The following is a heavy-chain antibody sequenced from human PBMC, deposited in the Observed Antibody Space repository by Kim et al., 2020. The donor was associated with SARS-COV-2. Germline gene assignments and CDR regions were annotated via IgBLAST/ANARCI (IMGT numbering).Heavy chain of an antibody. CDR2: IGGSGINT. V-gene: IGHV3-23*01. Sequence: GGSLRLSCAASGFTFKIYAMIWFRQAPGKGLEWVAAIGGSGINTYYADSVKGRFTISRDNSNNTLYLQMNSLRVEDTAVYYCAKTYSSGRGNWIDPWGQGTLVTVSS. J-gene: IGHJ5*02. CDR1: GFTFKIYA. D-gene: IGHD5-18*01. CDR3: AKTYSSGRGNWIDP.